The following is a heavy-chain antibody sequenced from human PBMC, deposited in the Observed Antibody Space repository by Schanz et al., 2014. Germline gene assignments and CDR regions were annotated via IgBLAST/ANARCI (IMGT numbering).Heavy chain of an antibody. CDR1: GFTFSSYA. CDR2: ISGSGCST. V-gene: IGHV3-23*04. CDR3: ANERVRDLRAFDI. Sequence: EAQLVESGGGLVQPGGSLRLSCAASGFTFSSYAMSWVRQAPGKGLEWVPAISGSGCSTHYADSVKGRFTISRDNSKDTLKSQMYRLRAKYTAVDDCANERVRDLRAFDIWGQGTMVTVSS. D-gene: IGHD2-21*01. J-gene: IGHJ3*02.